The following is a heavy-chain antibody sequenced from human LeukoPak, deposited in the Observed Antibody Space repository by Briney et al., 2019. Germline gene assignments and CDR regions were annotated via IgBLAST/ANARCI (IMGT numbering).Heavy chain of an antibody. J-gene: IGHJ3*02. Sequence: KTGGSLRLSCAASGFTFSSYGMTWIRQPPGKGLEWIASMYSSGTTYYNPSLKSRVTISVDTSKNQFSLKLSSVTAADTAVYYCARGPPDCSSTSCYAFDAFDIWGQGTMVTVSS. D-gene: IGHD2-2*01. V-gene: IGHV4-39*07. CDR2: MYSSGTT. CDR1: GFTFSSYG. CDR3: ARGPPDCSSTSCYAFDAFDI.